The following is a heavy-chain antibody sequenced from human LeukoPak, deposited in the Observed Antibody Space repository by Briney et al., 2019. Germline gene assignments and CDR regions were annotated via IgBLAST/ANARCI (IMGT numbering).Heavy chain of an antibody. CDR2: ISGSGGSA. CDR3: AKEVSEYYYYYYGMDV. V-gene: IGHV3-23*01. CDR1: GFTFSSYA. J-gene: IGHJ6*02. Sequence: GGSLRLSCAASGFTFSSYAMSWVRQAPGKGLEWVSAISGSGGSAYYADSVKGRFTISRDNSKNTLYLQMNNLRAEDTAVYYCAKEVSEYYYYYYGMDVWGQGTTVTVSS.